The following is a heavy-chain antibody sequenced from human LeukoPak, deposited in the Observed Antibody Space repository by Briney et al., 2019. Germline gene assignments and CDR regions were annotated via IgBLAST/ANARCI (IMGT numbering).Heavy chain of an antibody. CDR1: GFTLDDYG. V-gene: IGHV3-20*04. J-gene: IGHJ4*02. Sequence: GRSLRLSGAASGFTLDDYGMSAVRQRPGKGLEWVSVINWNGVSIGYADSMKGRFTISRDNAKNSLYLQMNRLRGEDPALYYCARDPIGGRSSSWFDYWGKGTLVTVSS. CDR3: ARDPIGGRSSSWFDY. CDR2: INWNGVSI. D-gene: IGHD6-13*01.